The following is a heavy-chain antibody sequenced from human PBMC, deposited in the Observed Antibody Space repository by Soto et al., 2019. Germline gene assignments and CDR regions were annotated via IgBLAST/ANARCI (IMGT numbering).Heavy chain of an antibody. CDR1: GGSISSYY. CDR2: IYYSGST. Sequence: QVQLQESGPGLVKPSETLSLTCTVSGGSISSYYWSWIRQPPGKGLEWIGYIYYSGSTNYNPSLKSRVTISVDPSKNQFSLKLSSVTAADTAVYYCARREGDYWGQGTLVTVSS. CDR3: ARREGDY. D-gene: IGHD1-26*01. J-gene: IGHJ4*02. V-gene: IGHV4-59*01.